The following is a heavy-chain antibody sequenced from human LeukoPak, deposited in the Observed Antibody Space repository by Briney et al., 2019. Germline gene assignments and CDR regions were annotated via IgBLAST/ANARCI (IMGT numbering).Heavy chain of an antibody. CDR2: IIPILGTT. V-gene: IGHV1-69*10. D-gene: IGHD3-10*01. CDR3: ARVGGDDIRRGELLLLRCYFDH. J-gene: IGHJ4*02. CDR1: GDTFNNYA. Sequence: ASVKVSCKTSGDTFNNYALSWVRQAPGQGLEWMGGIIPILGTTTFAQRFQGRLTITADKSTSTAYMELSGLRSEDTAVYYCARVGGDDIRRGELLLLRCYFDHWGQGTLVTVSS.